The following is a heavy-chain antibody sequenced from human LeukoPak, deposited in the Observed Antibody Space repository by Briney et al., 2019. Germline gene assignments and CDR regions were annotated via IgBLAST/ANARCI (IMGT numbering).Heavy chain of an antibody. J-gene: IGHJ5*02. Sequence: PGGSLRLSCAASGFTFSSYEMNWVRQAPGKGLEWVSCISSSGSTIYYADSVKGRFTISRDNAKNSLYLQMNSLRVEDTAVYYCARSPSYKGWFDPWGQGTLVTVSS. V-gene: IGHV3-48*03. CDR1: GFTFSSYE. CDR2: ISSSGSTI. CDR3: ARSPSYKGWFDP. D-gene: IGHD1-14*01.